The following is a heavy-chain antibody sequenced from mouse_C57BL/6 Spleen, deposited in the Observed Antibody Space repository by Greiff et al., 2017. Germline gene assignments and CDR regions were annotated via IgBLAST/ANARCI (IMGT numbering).Heavy chain of an antibody. CDR1: GFTFSSYT. Sequence: DVMLVESGGGLVKPGGSLKLSCAASGFTFSSYTMSWVRQTPEKRLEWVATISGGGGNTYYPDSVKGRFTISRDNAKNTLYLQMSSLRSEDTALYYCARHGGNYGYYAMDYWGQGTSVTVSS. CDR3: ARHGGNYGYYAMDY. CDR2: ISGGGGNT. D-gene: IGHD2-1*01. J-gene: IGHJ4*01. V-gene: IGHV5-9*01.